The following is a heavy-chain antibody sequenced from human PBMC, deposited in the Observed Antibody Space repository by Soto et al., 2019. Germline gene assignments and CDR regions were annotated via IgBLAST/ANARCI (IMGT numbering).Heavy chain of an antibody. V-gene: IGHV4-59*01. J-gene: IGHJ4*02. CDR3: ARRYGGKFDY. Sequence: SETLSLTCTVSGGSISSYYWSWIRQPPGKGLEWIGYIYYSGSTNYNPSLKSRVTISVDTSKNQFSLKLSSVTAADTAVYYCARRYGGKFDYWGQGALVTVSS. D-gene: IGHD3-16*01. CDR2: IYYSGST. CDR1: GGSISSYY.